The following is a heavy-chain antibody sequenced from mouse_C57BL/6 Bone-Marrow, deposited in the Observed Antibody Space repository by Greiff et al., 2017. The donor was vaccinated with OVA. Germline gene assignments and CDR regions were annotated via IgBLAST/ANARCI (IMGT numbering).Heavy chain of an antibody. Sequence: EVQGVESGGGLVQPKGSLKLSCAASGFTFNTYAMHWVRQAPGKGLEWVARIRSKSSNYATYYADSVKDRFTISRDDSQSMLYLQMNNLKTEDTAMYYCVREGSSGSSYYFDYWGQGTTLTVSS. V-gene: IGHV10-3*01. CDR3: VREGSSGSSYYFDY. CDR2: IRSKSSNYAT. J-gene: IGHJ2*01. D-gene: IGHD3-2*02. CDR1: GFTFNTYA.